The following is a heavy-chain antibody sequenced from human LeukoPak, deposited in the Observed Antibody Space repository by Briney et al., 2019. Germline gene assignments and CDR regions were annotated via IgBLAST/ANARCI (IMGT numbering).Heavy chain of an antibody. CDR3: ASGEQQLVVGGIDY. CDR1: GFTFSSYG. V-gene: IGHV3-30*03. D-gene: IGHD6-13*01. CDR2: ISYDGSKK. J-gene: IGHJ4*02. Sequence: GGSLRLSCAASGFTFSSYGMHWVRQAPGKGLEWVAVISYDGSKKYYADSVKGRFTISRDNSKSTLYLQMDTLRAEDRAVYYCASGEQQLVVGGIDYWGQGTLVTVSS.